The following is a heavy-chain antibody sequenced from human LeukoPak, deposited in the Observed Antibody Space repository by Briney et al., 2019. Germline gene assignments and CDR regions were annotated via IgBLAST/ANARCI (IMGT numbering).Heavy chain of an antibody. CDR3: AREGSGSYVFDY. D-gene: IGHD1-26*01. CDR2: ISYDGSNK. J-gene: IGHJ4*02. V-gene: IGHV3-30-3*01. CDR1: GFTFSSYA. Sequence: GRSLRLSCAASGFTFSSYAMHWVRQAPGKGLEWVAVISYDGSNKYYADSVKGRFTISRDNSKNTLYLQMNSLRAEDTAVYYCAREGSGSYVFDYWGQGTLVTVSS.